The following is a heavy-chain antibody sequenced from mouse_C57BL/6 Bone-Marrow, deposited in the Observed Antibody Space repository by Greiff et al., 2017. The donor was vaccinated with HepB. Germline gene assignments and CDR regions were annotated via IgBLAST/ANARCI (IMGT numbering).Heavy chain of an antibody. J-gene: IGHJ3*01. V-gene: IGHV3-6*01. D-gene: IGHD1-1*01. CDR2: ISYDGSN. CDR3: ARDYYGSI. CDR1: GYSITSGYY. Sequence: ESGPGLVKPSQSLSLTCSVTGYSITSGYYWNWIRQFPGNKLEWMGYISYDGSNNYNPSFKNRISITLYTSKNQFFLKLNSVTTEDTATYYCARDYYGSIWGQGTLVTVSA.